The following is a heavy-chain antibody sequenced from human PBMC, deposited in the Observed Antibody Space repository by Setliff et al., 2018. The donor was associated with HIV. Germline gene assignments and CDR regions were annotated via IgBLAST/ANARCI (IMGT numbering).Heavy chain of an antibody. CDR3: AKVATWTGTTYYFES. J-gene: IGHJ4*02. V-gene: IGHV3-21*01. CDR2: ISSSSSYI. CDR1: GFTFKSYS. D-gene: IGHD1-1*01. Sequence: GGSLRLSCEASGFTFKSYSINWVRQAPGQGLEWVSSISSSSSYIYYADSVKGRFTISRDNAKNSLYLQMNSLRAEDTAVYYCAKVATWTGTTYYFESWGQGTLVTVSS.